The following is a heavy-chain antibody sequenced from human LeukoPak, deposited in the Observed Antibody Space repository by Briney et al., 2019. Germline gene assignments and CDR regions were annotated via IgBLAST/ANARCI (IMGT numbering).Heavy chain of an antibody. V-gene: IGHV3-21*01. J-gene: IGHJ1*01. CDR2: ISSSSSYI. CDR3: ARDHGGYSYGWDQEEYFQH. Sequence: PGGSLRLSCAASGFTFSSYSMNWVRQAPGKGLEWVSSISSSSSYIYYADSVKGRFTISRDNAKNSPYLQMNSLRAEDTAVYYCARDHGGYSYGWDQEEYFQHWGQGTLVTVSS. CDR1: GFTFSSYS. D-gene: IGHD5-18*01.